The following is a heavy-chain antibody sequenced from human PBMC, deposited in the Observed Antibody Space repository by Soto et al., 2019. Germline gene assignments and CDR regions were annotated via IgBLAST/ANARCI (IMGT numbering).Heavy chain of an antibody. Sequence: EVQLLESGGGLIQPGGSLRLSCAASGFTFSKYAMSWIRRAPGRGLEWVSGGKNSETCTDYEDSVKGRFTISRDNSKNTLFLQMTSLRVEDTAVYYFVKGGEDGPTSGWYYMDVWCSGNTVTVSS. D-gene: IGHD6-19*01. CDR2: GKNSETCT. J-gene: IGHJ6*03. CDR1: GFTFSKYA. CDR3: VKGGEDGPTSGWYYMDV. V-gene: IGHV3-23*05.